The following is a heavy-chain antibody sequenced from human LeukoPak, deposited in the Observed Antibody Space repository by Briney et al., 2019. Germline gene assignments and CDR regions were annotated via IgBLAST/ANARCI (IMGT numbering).Heavy chain of an antibody. Sequence: SGGSLRLSCAASGFTFSSFAMSWVRQAPGKGLEWVSTISGSDGSTYYADSVKGRFTISRDNSKSTLYLQMNSLRADDTALYYCAKGCGGTCCSDFDYWGRGSLVTVSS. V-gene: IGHV3-23*01. J-gene: IGHJ4*01. CDR1: GFTFSSFA. CDR3: AKGCGGTCCSDFDY. CDR2: ISGSDGST. D-gene: IGHD2-21*02.